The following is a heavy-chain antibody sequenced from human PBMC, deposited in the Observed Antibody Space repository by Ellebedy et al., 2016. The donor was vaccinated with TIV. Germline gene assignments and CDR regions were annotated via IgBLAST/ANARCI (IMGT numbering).Heavy chain of an antibody. CDR1: GFIFSSYE. CDR2: ISSSGSTK. V-gene: IGHV3-48*03. CDR3: ARIRVYHYYYGMDV. Sequence: PGGSLRLSCVASGFIFSSYEMNWVRQAPGKGLEWVSYISSSGSTKYHADSVQGRFTISRDNAKNSLYLQMNTLRAEDTAVYYCARIRVYHYYYGMDVWGQGTTVTVSS. J-gene: IGHJ6*02.